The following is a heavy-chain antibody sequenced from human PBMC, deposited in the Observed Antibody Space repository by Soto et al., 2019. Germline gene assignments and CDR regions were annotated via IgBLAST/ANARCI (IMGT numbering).Heavy chain of an antibody. D-gene: IGHD2-2*02. V-gene: IGHV3-30-3*01. Sequence: QVQLVESGGGVVQPGRSLRLSCAASGFTFSSYAMHWVRQAPGKGLGWVAVISYDGSNKYYADSVKGRFTISRDNSKNTLYLQMNSLRAEDTAVYYGARLYTGGIDYWGQGTLVTVSS. CDR2: ISYDGSNK. CDR1: GFTFSSYA. CDR3: ARLYTGGIDY. J-gene: IGHJ4*02.